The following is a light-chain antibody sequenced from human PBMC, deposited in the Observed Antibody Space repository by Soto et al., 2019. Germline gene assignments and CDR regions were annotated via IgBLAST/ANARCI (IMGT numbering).Light chain of an antibody. J-gene: IGLJ2*01. CDR3: GTWDSSLSAVV. CDR2: DNN. Sequence: QSVLTQPPSVSAAPGQKVSLSCSGSSSNIGSNYVSWYQHLPGTAPRLLIYDNNKRPSGIPDRFSGSKSGTSATLGITGLQTGDEADYYCGTWDSSLSAVVFGGGTKVTVL. V-gene: IGLV1-51*01. CDR1: SSNIGSNY.